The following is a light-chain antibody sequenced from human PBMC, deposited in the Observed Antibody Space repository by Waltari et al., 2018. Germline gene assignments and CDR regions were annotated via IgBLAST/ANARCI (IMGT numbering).Light chain of an antibody. J-gene: IGKJ2*01. CDR3: QQSIQWPYT. Sequence: DIAMTQSPATLSFSPGERATLSCRASQSVNRNLAWYQQKPGKPPRLLIYGVSSRATGIPDRFTGSGSGMEFTLTISSLEPEDVGIYHCQQSIQWPYTFGQGTKVEIK. CDR2: GVS. V-gene: IGKV3D-15*01. CDR1: QSVNRN.